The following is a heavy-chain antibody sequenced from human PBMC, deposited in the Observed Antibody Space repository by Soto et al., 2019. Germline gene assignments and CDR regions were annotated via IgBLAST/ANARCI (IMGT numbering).Heavy chain of an antibody. CDR2: ISYDGSNK. J-gene: IGHJ4*02. D-gene: IGHD6-19*01. Sequence: GGSLRLSCAASGFTFSSYGMHWVRQAPGKGLEWVAVISYDGSNKYYADSVKGRFTISRDNSKNTLYLQMNSLRAEDTAVYYCAKDRDSQQWLEPYLFDYWGQGTLVTVSS. CDR1: GFTFSSYG. CDR3: AKDRDSQQWLEPYLFDY. V-gene: IGHV3-30*18.